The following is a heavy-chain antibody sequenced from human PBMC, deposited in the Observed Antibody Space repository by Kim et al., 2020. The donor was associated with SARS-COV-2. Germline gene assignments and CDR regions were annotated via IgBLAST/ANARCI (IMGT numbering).Heavy chain of an antibody. CDR2: INPNSGGT. CDR1: GYTFTGYY. CDR3: ASQLRITMIVVVHYAFDI. D-gene: IGHD3-22*01. J-gene: IGHJ3*02. V-gene: IGHV1-2*02. Sequence: ASVKVSCKASGYTFTGYYMHWVRQAPGQGLEWMGWINPNSGGTNYAQKFQGRVTKTRDTSISTAYMELSRLRSDDTAVYYCASQLRITMIVVVHYAFDIWGPGTMVTVSS.